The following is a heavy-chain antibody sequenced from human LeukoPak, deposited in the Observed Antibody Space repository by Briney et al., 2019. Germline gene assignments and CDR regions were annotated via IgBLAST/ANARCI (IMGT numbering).Heavy chain of an antibody. Sequence: ASVKVSCKASGCTFTGYYMHWVRQAPGQGLEWMGWINPNSGGTNYAQKFQGRVTMTRDTSISTAYMELSRLRSDDTAVYYCARAYYYDSSGYFYYYYYGMDVWGQGTTVTVSS. CDR1: GCTFTGYY. D-gene: IGHD3-22*01. CDR3: ARAYYYDSSGYFYYYYYGMDV. V-gene: IGHV1-2*02. J-gene: IGHJ6*02. CDR2: INPNSGGT.